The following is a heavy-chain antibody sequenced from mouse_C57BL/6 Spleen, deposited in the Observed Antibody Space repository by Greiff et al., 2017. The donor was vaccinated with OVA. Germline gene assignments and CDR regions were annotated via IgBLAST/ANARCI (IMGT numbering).Heavy chain of an antibody. D-gene: IGHD1-1*01. CDR1: GFTFTDYY. J-gene: IGHJ1*03. V-gene: IGHV7-3*01. Sequence: EVKVVESGGGLVQPGGSLSLSCAASGFTFTDYYMSWVRQPPGKALEWLGFIRNKANGYTTEYSASVKGRFTISRDNSQSILYLQMNALRAEDSATYYCARYYYYGSSWGWYFDVWGTGTTVTVSS. CDR2: IRNKANGYTT. CDR3: ARYYYYGSSWGWYFDV.